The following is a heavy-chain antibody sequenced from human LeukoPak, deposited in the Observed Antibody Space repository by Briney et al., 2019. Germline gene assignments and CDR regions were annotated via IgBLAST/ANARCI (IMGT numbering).Heavy chain of an antibody. CDR1: GYTFTGYY. CDR3: ARELYSSSPFDY. CDR2: INPNSGGT. V-gene: IGHV1-2*02. Sequence: ASVKVSCKASGYTFTGYYTHWVRQAPGQGLEWMGWINPNSGGTNYAQKFQGRVTMTRDTSISTAYMELSRLRSDDTAVYYCARELYSSSPFDYWGQGTLVTVSS. D-gene: IGHD6-6*01. J-gene: IGHJ4*02.